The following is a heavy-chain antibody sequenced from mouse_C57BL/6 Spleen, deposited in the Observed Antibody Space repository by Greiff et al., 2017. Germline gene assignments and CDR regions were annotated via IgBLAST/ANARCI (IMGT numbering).Heavy chain of an antibody. Sequence: SGAELVRPGASVKMSCKASGYTFTSYNMHWVKQTPRQGLEWIGSIYPGNGDTSYNQKFKGTATLTVDKSSSTAYMQLSSLTSEYSAVYFCAREMIYYGSSYGYFDVWGTGTTVTVSS. V-gene: IGHV1-12*01. CDR2: IYPGNGDT. CDR3: AREMIYYGSSYGYFDV. CDR1: GYTFTSYN. D-gene: IGHD1-1*01. J-gene: IGHJ1*03.